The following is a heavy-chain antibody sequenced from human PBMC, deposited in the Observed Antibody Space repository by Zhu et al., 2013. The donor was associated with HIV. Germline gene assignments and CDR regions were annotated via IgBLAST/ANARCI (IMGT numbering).Heavy chain of an antibody. CDR1: GYTFTGYY. J-gene: IGHJ6*02. D-gene: IGHD3-9*01. CDR3: ARGEGLRYFDWLSLPNYYYYGMDV. Sequence: QVQLVQSGAEVKKPGASVKVSCKASGYTFTGYYMHWVRQAPGQGLEWMGWINPNSGGTNYAQKFQGRVTMTRDTSISTAYMELSRLRSDDTAVYYCARGEGLRYFDWLSLPNYYYYGMDVWGQGTTVTVSS. V-gene: IGHV1-2*02. CDR2: INPNSGGT.